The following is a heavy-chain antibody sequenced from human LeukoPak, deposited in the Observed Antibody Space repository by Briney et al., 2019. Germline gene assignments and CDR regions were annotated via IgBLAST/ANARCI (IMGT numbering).Heavy chain of an antibody. D-gene: IGHD3-22*01. CDR2: ISGSGSTT. J-gene: IGHJ3*02. CDR3: ARVRYDSSGYYYGARYAFDI. Sequence: AGGSLRLSCAASGFTFSDYYMSWIRQAPGKGLEWVSYISGSGSTTYYADSVKGRFTISRDNAKDSLYLQTNSLRAEDTAVYFCARVRYDSSGYYYGARYAFDIWGQGTMVTVFS. CDR1: GFTFSDYY. V-gene: IGHV3-11*01.